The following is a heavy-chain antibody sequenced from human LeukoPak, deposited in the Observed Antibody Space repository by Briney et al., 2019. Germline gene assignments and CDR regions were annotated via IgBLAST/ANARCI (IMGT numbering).Heavy chain of an antibody. CDR3: AKDIGDTAMVDY. CDR1: GFTFDDYA. Sequence: GGSLRLSCAASGFTFDDYAMHWVRQAPGKGLEWVSLISGDGGSTYYADSVKGRFTISRDNSKNSLYLQMSSLRTEDTALYYCAKDIGDTAMVDYWGQGTLVTVSS. V-gene: IGHV3-43*02. J-gene: IGHJ4*02. D-gene: IGHD5-18*01. CDR2: ISGDGGST.